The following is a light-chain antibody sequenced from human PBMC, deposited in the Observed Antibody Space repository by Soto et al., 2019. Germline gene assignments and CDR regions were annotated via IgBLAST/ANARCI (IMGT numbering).Light chain of an antibody. CDR3: QQYSSYPWT. Sequence: DIQMTQSPSTLSASVGDRVTITCRASQSVADWLAWYQQNPGKAPNLLIYRASRLESGVPSRFSGSGSGTEFTLTINSLQPDDFATYYCQQYSSYPWTFGQGTKVEI. CDR1: QSVADW. J-gene: IGKJ1*01. CDR2: RAS. V-gene: IGKV1-5*03.